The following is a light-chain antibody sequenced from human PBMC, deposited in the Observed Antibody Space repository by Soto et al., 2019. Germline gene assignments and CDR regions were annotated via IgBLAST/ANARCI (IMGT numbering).Light chain of an antibody. V-gene: IGKV3-20*01. Sequence: EFVLTQSPGTLSLSQGEGVTLSCRTSQSINSANLAWYQQKPDQAPRLLIYGASVRATGIPDRFSGGGSGTDFTLTISRLEPEDFAVYYCQHYDRSVPITFGQGTRLEIK. CDR2: GAS. CDR1: QSINSAN. CDR3: QHYDRSVPIT. J-gene: IGKJ5*01.